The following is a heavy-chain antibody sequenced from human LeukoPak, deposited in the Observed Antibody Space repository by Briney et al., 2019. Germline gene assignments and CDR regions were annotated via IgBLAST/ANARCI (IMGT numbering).Heavy chain of an antibody. J-gene: IGHJ4*02. CDR3: AGDGGNGAFDY. CDR1: GVSISNYY. Sequence: SETLSLTCTVSGVSISNYYWSWIRQPPGKGLEWIAYSGTTNYNPSLKSRVTISVDTSKNQFSLKLRSVTAADTAVYYCAGDGGNGAFDYWGQGTLVTVSS. D-gene: IGHD4-23*01. CDR2: SGTT. V-gene: IGHV4-59*01.